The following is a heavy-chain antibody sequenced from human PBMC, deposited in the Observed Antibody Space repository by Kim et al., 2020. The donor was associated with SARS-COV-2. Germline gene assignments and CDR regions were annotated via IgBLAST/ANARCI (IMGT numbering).Heavy chain of an antibody. CDR3: AKRGGGSYIDY. CDR1: GFTFSSYD. CDR2: ISYDGSNK. J-gene: IGHJ4*02. D-gene: IGHD1-26*01. Sequence: GGSLRLSCAASGFTFSSYDMHWVRQAPGKGLEWVAVISYDGSNKYYADSVKGRFTISRDNSKNTQYLQMNSLRDEDTAVYYCAKRGGGSYIDYWGQGTL. V-gene: IGHV3-30*18.